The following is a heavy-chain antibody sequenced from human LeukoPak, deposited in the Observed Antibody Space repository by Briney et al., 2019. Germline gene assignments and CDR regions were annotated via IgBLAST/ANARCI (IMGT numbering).Heavy chain of an antibody. D-gene: IGHD1-26*01. CDR2: ISSSSSYI. J-gene: IGHJ4*02. CDR3: ARDLRGSFTTSY. CDR1: GFTFSSYS. V-gene: IGHV3-21*01. Sequence: PGGSLRLSCAASGFTFSSYSMNWVRQAPGKGLEWVSSISSSSSYIYYADSVKGRFTISRDNAKNSLYLQMNSLRAEDTAVYYCARDLRGSFTTSYWGQGTLVTVSS.